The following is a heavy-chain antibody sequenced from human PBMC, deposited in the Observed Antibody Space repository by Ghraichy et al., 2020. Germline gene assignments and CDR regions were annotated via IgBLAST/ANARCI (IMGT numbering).Heavy chain of an antibody. CDR1: GFTFSSYG. CDR2: ISYDGSNK. CDR3: ATEVRDATYSYSYYGMDV. Sequence: GESLNISCAASGFTFSSYGMHWVREAQGKGLEWVAVISYDGSNKYYADSVKGRFTISRDNSKHTLYLQMNSLRAEDTAVYYCATEVRDATYSYSYYGMDVWGQGTTLTVPS. D-gene: IGHD1-26*01. J-gene: IGHJ6*02. V-gene: IGHV3-30*03.